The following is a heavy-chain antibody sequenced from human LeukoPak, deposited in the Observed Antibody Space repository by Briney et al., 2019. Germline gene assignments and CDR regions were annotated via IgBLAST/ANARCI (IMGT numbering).Heavy chain of an antibody. D-gene: IGHD3-9*01. CDR3: ASNFIRTGYFGEYYLH. CDR2: IAPYEGDT. CDR1: GYVFGAYG. Sequence: ASVKVSCKVSGYVFGAYGLSWVRQAPDQGLEWLGWIAPYEGDTQYTPKLQDRITLTADTATTTVYMELRSLREDDSAVYYCASNFIRTGYFGEYYLHWGQGTQVVVSS. V-gene: IGHV1-18*01. J-gene: IGHJ1*01.